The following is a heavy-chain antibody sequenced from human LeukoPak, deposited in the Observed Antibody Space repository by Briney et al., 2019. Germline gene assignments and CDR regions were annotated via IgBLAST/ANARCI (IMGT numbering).Heavy chain of an antibody. Sequence: GGSLRLSCAASGFTFSDDYMSWIRQAPGKGLEWVSYISSSSSYTNYADSVKGRFTISRDNAKNSLYLQMNSLRAEDTAVYYCARGPNYYDSSGYPSTFDYWGQGTLVTVSS. CDR1: GFTFSDDY. J-gene: IGHJ4*02. CDR3: ARGPNYYDSSGYPSTFDY. D-gene: IGHD3-22*01. CDR2: ISSSSSYT. V-gene: IGHV3-11*05.